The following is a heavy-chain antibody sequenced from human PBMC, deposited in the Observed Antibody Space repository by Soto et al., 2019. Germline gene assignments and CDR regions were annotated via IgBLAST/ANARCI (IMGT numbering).Heavy chain of an antibody. J-gene: IGHJ6*03. V-gene: IGHV3-33*01. D-gene: IGHD6-6*01. CDR3: ARSIAARPDYYYYMDV. Sequence: QVQLVESGGGVVQPGRSLRLSCAASGFTFSSYGMHWVRQAPGKGLEWVAVIWYDGSNKYYADSVKGRFTISRDNSKNTLYLQMNSLRAEDTAVYYGARSIAARPDYYYYMDVWGKGTTVTVSS. CDR2: IWYDGSNK. CDR1: GFTFSSYG.